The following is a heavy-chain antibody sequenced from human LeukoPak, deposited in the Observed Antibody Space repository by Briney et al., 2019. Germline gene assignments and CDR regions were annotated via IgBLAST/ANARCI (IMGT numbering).Heavy chain of an antibody. J-gene: IGHJ4*02. Sequence: GGSLRLSCAASGFAISTNYMSWVRQAPGKGLEWVSVMYTGGSTYYADSVKGRFTISRDNSKNTLYLQMISLRAEETGLYYCARAPFYYDSSGYPCFDGWGQGTLVTVSS. V-gene: IGHV3-53*01. CDR2: MYTGGST. D-gene: IGHD3-22*01. CDR3: ARAPFYYDSSGYPCFDG. CDR1: GFAISTNY.